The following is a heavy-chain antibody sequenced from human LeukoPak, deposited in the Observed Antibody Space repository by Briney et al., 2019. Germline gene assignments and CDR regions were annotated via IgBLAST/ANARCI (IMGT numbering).Heavy chain of an antibody. CDR3: ARGHRYSNFLGYYYYMDV. J-gene: IGHJ6*03. V-gene: IGHV1-69*05. CDR2: IIPIFGTA. Sequence: GASVKVSCKASGGTFSSYAISWVRQAPGQGPEWMGGIIPIFGTANYAQKFQGRVTITTDESTSTAYMELSSLRSEDTAVYYCARGHRYSNFLGYYYYMDVWGKGTTVTVSS. D-gene: IGHD4-11*01. CDR1: GGTFSSYA.